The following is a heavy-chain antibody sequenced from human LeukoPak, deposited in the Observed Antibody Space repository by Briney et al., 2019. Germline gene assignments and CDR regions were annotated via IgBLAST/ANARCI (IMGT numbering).Heavy chain of an antibody. Sequence: SETLSLTCTVAGGSISSSSYYWRWTRQPPGKGLEWIRCSYYSGSTNYTLSLRSRVTISVDTSKHQFSLKVSSVTAEDTAVYYCERSLYYDFWSGLPSDAFDIWGQGTMVTVSS. CDR1: GGSISSSSYY. D-gene: IGHD3-3*01. J-gene: IGHJ3*02. V-gene: IGHV4-61*01. CDR3: ERSLYYDFWSGLPSDAFDI. CDR2: SYYSGST.